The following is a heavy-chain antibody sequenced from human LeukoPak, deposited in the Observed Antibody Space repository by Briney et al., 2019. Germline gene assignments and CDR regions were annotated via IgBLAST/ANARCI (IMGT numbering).Heavy chain of an antibody. Sequence: GGSLRLSCAASGFTFSTYGMHWVRQAPGKGLEWVAIIWNDGSNKYYADSVKGRFTISRDNSKNTLYLQVNSLRAEDTAVYYCARALFAGAFYGMDVWGQGTAVTVSS. D-gene: IGHD3-10*01. CDR1: GFTFSTYG. CDR2: IWNDGSNK. CDR3: ARALFAGAFYGMDV. V-gene: IGHV3-33*01. J-gene: IGHJ6*02.